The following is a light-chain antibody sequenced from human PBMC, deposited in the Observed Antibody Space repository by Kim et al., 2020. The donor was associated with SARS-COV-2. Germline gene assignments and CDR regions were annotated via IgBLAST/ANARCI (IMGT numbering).Light chain of an antibody. V-gene: IGLV3-1*01. CDR2: QDS. Sequence: SYELTQPPSVSVSPGQTASITCSGDKLGVPYACWYQQKPGQSPVLVIYQDSNRPSFLPSRFSVSNSGYTATLTFSGTQSLDYADYYCPACASSTLLFGGG. CDR1: KLGVPY. J-gene: IGLJ2*01. CDR3: PACASSTLL.